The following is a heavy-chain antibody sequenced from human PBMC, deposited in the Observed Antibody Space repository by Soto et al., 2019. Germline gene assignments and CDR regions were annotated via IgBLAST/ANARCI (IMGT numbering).Heavy chain of an antibody. V-gene: IGHV4-39*01. Sequence: QLQLQESGPGLVKPSETLSLTCTVSGGSISSSSYYWGWIRQPPGKGLEWIGSIYYSGSTYYNPSLKSRVTLSVDTSKNQFSLKLSSVTAADTAVYYCARLGMTTVVIPGSFDYWGQGTLVTVSS. CDR3: ARLGMTTVVIPGSFDY. J-gene: IGHJ4*02. D-gene: IGHD4-17*01. CDR2: IYYSGST. CDR1: GGSISSSSYY.